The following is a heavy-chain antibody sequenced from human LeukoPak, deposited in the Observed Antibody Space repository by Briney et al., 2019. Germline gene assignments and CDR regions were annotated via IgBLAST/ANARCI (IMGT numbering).Heavy chain of an antibody. CDR1: GYTFTSYG. J-gene: IGHJ4*02. CDR2: ISAYNGNT. CDR3: ARAGPGGPVYDYVWGSYRSYYFDY. Sequence: AAVKVSCKASGYTFTSYGISRVRQAPGQGLEWMGWISAYNGNTNYAQTHQGRVTLTTDTSTSTAYMELRSLRSDDTAVYYCARAGPGGPVYDYVWGSYRSYYFDYWGQGTLVTVSS. V-gene: IGHV1-18*01. D-gene: IGHD3-16*02.